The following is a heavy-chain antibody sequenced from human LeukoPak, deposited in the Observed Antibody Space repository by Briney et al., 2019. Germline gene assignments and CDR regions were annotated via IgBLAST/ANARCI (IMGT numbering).Heavy chain of an antibody. V-gene: IGHV1-18*01. CDR1: GYTFTSYD. J-gene: IGHJ4*02. CDR3: ATGPLVVINLFDY. Sequence: ASVKVSCKASGYTFTSYDINWVRQATGQGLEWMGWISVYNGKTDYAQKLQGRVTMTTDTSTSTAYMELRSLRSEDTAVYYCATGPLVVINLFDYWGQGTLVTVSS. D-gene: IGHD3-22*01. CDR2: ISVYNGKT.